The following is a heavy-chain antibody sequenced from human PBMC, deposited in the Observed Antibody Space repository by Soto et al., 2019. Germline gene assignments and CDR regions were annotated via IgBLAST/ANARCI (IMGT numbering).Heavy chain of an antibody. V-gene: IGHV4-39*01. J-gene: IGHJ4*02. CDR3: ARHSGYSGYDYGDYYFDY. D-gene: IGHD5-12*01. CDR1: GGSISSSSYY. Sequence: SETLSLTCTVSGGSISSSSYYWGWIRQPPGKGLEWIGSIYYSGSTYYNPSLKSRVTISVDTSKNQFSLKLSSVTAADTAVYYCARHSGYSGYDYGDYYFDYWGQGTLVTVSS. CDR2: IYYSGST.